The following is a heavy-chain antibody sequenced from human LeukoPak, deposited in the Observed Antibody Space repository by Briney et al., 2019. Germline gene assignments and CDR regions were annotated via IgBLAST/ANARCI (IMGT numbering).Heavy chain of an antibody. CDR2: ISGSGGST. J-gene: IGHJ4*02. Sequence: PGGSLRLSCAASGFTFSSYSMSWVRQAPGKGLEWVSAISGSGGSTYYADSVKGRFTISRDSSKNTLYLQMNSLRAEDTAVYYCAKDHYGSGSYWAQAANFDYWGQGTLVTVSS. CDR3: AKDHYGSGSYWAQAANFDY. V-gene: IGHV3-23*01. D-gene: IGHD3-10*01. CDR1: GFTFSSYS.